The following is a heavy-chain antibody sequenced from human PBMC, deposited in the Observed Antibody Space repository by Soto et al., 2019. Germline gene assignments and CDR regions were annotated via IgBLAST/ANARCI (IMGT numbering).Heavy chain of an antibody. V-gene: IGHV3-33*01. CDR2: IWYDGSNK. J-gene: IGHJ4*02. CDR3: ARDYYGSGSYYNPFDY. CDR1: GFTFSSYG. Sequence: QVQLVESGGGVVQPGRSLRLSCAASGFTFSSYGMHWVRQAPGKGLEWVAVIWYDGSNKYYADSVKGRFTISRDNSKNTLYLKINSLRAEDTAVYYCARDYYGSGSYYNPFDYWGQGTLVTVSS. D-gene: IGHD3-10*01.